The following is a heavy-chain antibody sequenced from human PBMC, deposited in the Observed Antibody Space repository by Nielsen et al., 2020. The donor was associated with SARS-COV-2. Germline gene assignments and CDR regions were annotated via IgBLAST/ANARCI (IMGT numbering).Heavy chain of an antibody. CDR1: GGSFSGYY. CDR2: INHSGST. Sequence: GSLRLSCAVYGGSFSGYYWSWIRQPPGKGLEWIGEINHSGSTNYNPSLKSRVTISVDTSKNQFSLKLSSVTAADTAVYYCATSRRWGIAARPGSTDYWGQGTLVTGSS. V-gene: IGHV4-34*01. D-gene: IGHD6-6*01. CDR3: ATSRRWGIAARPGSTDY. J-gene: IGHJ4*02.